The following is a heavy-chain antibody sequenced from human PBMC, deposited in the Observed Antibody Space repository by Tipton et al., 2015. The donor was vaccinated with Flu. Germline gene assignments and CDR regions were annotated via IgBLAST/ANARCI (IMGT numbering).Heavy chain of an antibody. J-gene: IGHJ4*02. V-gene: IGHV4-38-2*02. Sequence: TLSLTCTVSGDSIRSSDYYWGWVRQPPGKGLQWIGNIFHSGNAYRNPSLKSRVTISVDTSKNQFSLKLTSVTAADTAVYYCARRGTGTGLADWGQGTLVTVSS. CDR3: ARRGTGTGLAD. CDR1: GDSIRSSDYY. CDR2: IFHSGNA. D-gene: IGHD3/OR15-3a*01.